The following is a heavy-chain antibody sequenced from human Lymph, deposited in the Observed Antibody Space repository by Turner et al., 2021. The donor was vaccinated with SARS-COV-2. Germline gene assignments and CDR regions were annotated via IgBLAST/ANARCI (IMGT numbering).Heavy chain of an antibody. CDR2: IYPGDSDT. V-gene: IGHV5-51*01. J-gene: IGHJ4*02. D-gene: IGHD3-3*01. CDR3: ARREWGGSLGHIDY. Sequence: EVQLVQSGAEVIKPGESLMLSWKASGYTFTSYWIGWVRQMPGRGLEWMGIIYPGDSDTRYSPSFQGQVTISADKSISTAYLQWSSLKASDTAMYYCARREWGGSLGHIDYWGQGTLVTVSS. CDR1: GYTFTSYW.